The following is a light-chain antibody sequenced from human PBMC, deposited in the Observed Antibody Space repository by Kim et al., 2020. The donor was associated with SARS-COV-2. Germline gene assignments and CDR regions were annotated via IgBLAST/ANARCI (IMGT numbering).Light chain of an antibody. CDR1: NLGDKF. CDR2: KDS. J-gene: IGLJ3*02. V-gene: IGLV3-1*01. CDR3: QSWDSSTWV. Sequence: SYELTQPPSVSVSPGQTASITCSGDNLGDKFACWYQQKPGQAPVLVIYKDSKRPSGIPERFFGSNSGNTVTLTISGTQAVGEADNYCQSWDSSTWVFCGRTQLTVL.